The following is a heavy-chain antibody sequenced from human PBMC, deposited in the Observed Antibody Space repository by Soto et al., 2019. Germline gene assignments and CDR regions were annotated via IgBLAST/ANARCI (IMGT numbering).Heavy chain of an antibody. CDR2: INHSGST. D-gene: IGHD5-12*01. CDR1: GGSFSGYY. J-gene: IGHJ6*02. V-gene: IGHV4-34*01. CDR3: AREGPMAKTYYYYYGMDV. Sequence: SETLSLTCAVYGGSFSGYYWSWIRQPPGKGLEWIGEINHSGSTNYNPSLKSRVTISVDTSKNQFSLKLSSVTAADTAVYYCAREGPMAKTYYYYYGMDVWGQGTTVTVSS.